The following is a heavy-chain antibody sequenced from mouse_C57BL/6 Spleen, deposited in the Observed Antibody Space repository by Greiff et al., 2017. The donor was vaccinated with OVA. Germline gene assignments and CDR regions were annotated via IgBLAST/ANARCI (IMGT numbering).Heavy chain of an antibody. CDR3: ANDYDGGFAY. CDR1: GFTFSSYA. J-gene: IGHJ3*01. D-gene: IGHD2-4*01. Sequence: EVKLVESGGGLVKPGGSLKLSCAASGFTFSSYAMSWVRQTPEKRLEWVATMSDGGSYTYYPDNVKGRFTISRDNAKNNLYLQMSHLKSEDTAMYYCANDYDGGFAYWGQGTLVTVSA. V-gene: IGHV5-4*03. CDR2: MSDGGSYT.